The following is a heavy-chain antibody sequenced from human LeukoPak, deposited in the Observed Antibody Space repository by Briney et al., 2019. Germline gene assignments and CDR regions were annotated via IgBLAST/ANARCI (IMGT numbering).Heavy chain of an antibody. D-gene: IGHD3-3*01. V-gene: IGHV3-23*01. Sequence: PGGSLRLSCAASGFTFSDYYMSWVRQAPGKGLEWVSAISGSGGSTYYADSVKGRFTISRDNSKRMLFLQMNSLRAEDTAFYYCAKAELGVDTFFDYWGQGTLVTVSS. J-gene: IGHJ4*02. CDR2: ISGSGGST. CDR1: GFTFSDYY. CDR3: AKAELGVDTFFDY.